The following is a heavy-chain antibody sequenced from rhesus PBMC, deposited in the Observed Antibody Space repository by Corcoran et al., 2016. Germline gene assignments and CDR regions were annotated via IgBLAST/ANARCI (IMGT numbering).Heavy chain of an antibody. CDR2: IYGSGSCT. J-gene: IGHJ4*01. CDR3: ARDLMGGTDY. V-gene: IGHV4-169*02. Sequence: HLQLQESGPGLVKPSATLSVTCAVAGGSVSSSYWSWIRQAPGKGLEWMGYIYGSGSCTNFNPSLKSRVTLSVDTSNNQLSLKLSSVTTAVTAVYYCARDLMGGTDYLGQGVLVTFSS. D-gene: IGHD2-27*01. CDR1: GGSVSSSY.